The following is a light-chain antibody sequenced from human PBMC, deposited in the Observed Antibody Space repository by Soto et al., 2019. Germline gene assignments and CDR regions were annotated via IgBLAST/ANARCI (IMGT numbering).Light chain of an antibody. Sequence: DIQMTQSPPTLSASVGDRVTITCRASQSIRNYLAWYQQMPGKAPKLLIYGASSLQSGVPSRFSGSGSGTEFTLTISSLQPDDFATYFCQHHNSSSQTFGQGTKVEIK. J-gene: IGKJ1*01. CDR3: QHHNSSSQT. V-gene: IGKV1-5*01. CDR1: QSIRNY. CDR2: GAS.